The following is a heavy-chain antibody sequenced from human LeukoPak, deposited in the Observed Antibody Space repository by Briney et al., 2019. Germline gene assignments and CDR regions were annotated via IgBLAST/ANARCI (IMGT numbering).Heavy chain of an antibody. CDR2: INPNSGGT. CDR3: ARDPDDYGDDGWFDP. V-gene: IGHV1-2*02. J-gene: IGHJ5*02. Sequence: ASVKVSCKASGYTFTGYYMHWVRQAPGQGLEWMGWINPNSGGTNYAQKFQGRVTMTRDTSISTAYMELSRLRSDDMAVYYCARDPDDYGDDGWFDPWGQGTLVTVSS. D-gene: IGHD4-17*01. CDR1: GYTFTGYY.